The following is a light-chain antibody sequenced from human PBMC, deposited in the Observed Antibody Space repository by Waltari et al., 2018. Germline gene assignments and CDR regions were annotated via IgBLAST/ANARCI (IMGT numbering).Light chain of an antibody. CDR1: SGHSRNV. CDR2: VNSDGSH. CDR3: QTGGHGTWV. Sequence: QLVLTQSPSASASLGASVKLTCTLNSGHSRNVVAWLQPQPEKGPRYLMKVNSDGSHSKGDELPLRVSGSRSGAERYLTSSSVQSEDEADYYCQTGGHGTWVFGGGTKLTVL. V-gene: IGLV4-69*01. J-gene: IGLJ3*02.